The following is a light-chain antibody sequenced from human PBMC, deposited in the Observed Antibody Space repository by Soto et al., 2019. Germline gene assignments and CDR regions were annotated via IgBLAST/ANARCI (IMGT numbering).Light chain of an antibody. CDR2: GVS. J-gene: IGKJ1*01. CDR3: QQYGSSPWT. CDR1: QSVSSSY. Sequence: EIVLTQSPGTLSLSPGERATLSCRASQSVSSSYLAWYQQKPGQAPRLLVYGVSSRATGIPDRSSGSGSGADFTLTISRLEPEDFAVYHGQQYGSSPWTFGQGTKVEIK. V-gene: IGKV3-20*01.